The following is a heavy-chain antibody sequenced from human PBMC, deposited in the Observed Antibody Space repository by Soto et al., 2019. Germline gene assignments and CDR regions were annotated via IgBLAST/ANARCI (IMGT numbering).Heavy chain of an antibody. V-gene: IGHV3-23*01. CDR1: GFTFNNYA. Sequence: GGSLRLSCAASGFTFNNYAMNWVRQAPWKGLEWVSAISGVDGYSSYTDSVKGRFTISRDDTDNTLHLQMNSLRVEDTAVYFCARDRSYSNYYYYYYALDVWGQGTTVTVSS. J-gene: IGHJ6*02. CDR2: ISGVDGYS. CDR3: ARDRSYSNYYYYYYALDV. D-gene: IGHD4-4*01.